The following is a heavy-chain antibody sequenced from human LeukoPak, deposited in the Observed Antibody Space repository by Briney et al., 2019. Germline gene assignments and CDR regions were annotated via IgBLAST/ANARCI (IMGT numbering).Heavy chain of an antibody. J-gene: IGHJ6*03. V-gene: IGHV3-21*01. CDR1: EFTFSTYS. D-gene: IGHD3-10*01. CDR3: ARDLVWFGEPKGYYNYMDV. CDR2: ISSSSDDI. Sequence: GGSLRLSCAASEFTFSTYSMNWVRQTPGKGLEWVSIISSSSDDIHYADSVKGRFTISRDNAKNSLYLQMNTLRAEDTAVYYCARDLVWFGEPKGYYNYMDVWGKGTTVTVSS.